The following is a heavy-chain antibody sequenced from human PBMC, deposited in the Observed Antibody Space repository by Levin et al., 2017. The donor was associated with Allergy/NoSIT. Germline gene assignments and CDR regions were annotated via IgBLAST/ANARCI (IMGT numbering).Heavy chain of an antibody. Sequence: LSLTCVASGFTFDDYAMHWVRQAPGKGLEWVSIIDWNSGKIDYADSVKGRFTISRDNAKNSVHLQMNSLRAEDTALYYCVKGFGATVPSGMDVWGPGTTVIVSS. J-gene: IGHJ6*02. CDR1: GFTFDDYA. V-gene: IGHV3-9*01. D-gene: IGHD1-26*01. CDR3: VKGFGATVPSGMDV. CDR2: IDWNSGKI.